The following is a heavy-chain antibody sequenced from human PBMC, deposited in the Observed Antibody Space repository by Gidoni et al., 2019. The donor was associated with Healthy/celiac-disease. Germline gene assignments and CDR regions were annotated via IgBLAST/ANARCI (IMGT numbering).Heavy chain of an antibody. CDR3: ARGRDGYNWFDY. J-gene: IGHJ4*02. Sequence: VQLIESGGCVVQPVRSLRLSVAASGFTFCSYSMHWVSNDPGKGLEWVAVISYDGSKKYYSDSVKGRFTISRDNAKNTLYLQMNRLRADDTAVYYCARGRDGYNWFDYWGQGTLVTVSS. CDR1: GFTFCSYS. CDR2: ISYDGSKK. D-gene: IGHD5-12*01. V-gene: IGHV3-30-3*01.